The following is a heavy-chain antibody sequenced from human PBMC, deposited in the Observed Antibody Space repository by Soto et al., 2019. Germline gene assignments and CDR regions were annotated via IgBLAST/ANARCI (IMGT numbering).Heavy chain of an antibody. Sequence: EVQLVESGGGLVQPGRSLRLSCAASGFTFDDYAMHWVRQAPGKGLEWVSGISWNSGSIGYADSVKGRFTISRDNAKNSLYLQMNSLRAEDTALYYCAKESVAGTLTFYYCMDVWGKGTTVTVSS. V-gene: IGHV3-9*01. CDR3: AKESVAGTLTFYYCMDV. CDR2: ISWNSGSI. J-gene: IGHJ6*03. CDR1: GFTFDDYA. D-gene: IGHD6-19*01.